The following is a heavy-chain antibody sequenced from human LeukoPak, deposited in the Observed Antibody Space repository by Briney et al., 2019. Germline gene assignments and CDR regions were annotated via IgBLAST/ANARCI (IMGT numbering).Heavy chain of an antibody. CDR2: TNHSGST. J-gene: IGHJ4*02. CDR1: GGSFSGYY. D-gene: IGHD3/OR15-3a*01. CDR3: ARGRGRSDC. V-gene: IGHV4-34*01. Sequence: SETLSLTCAVYGGSFSGYYWSWIRQPPGKGLEWIGETNHSGSTNYNPSLKSRVTISVDTSKNQFSLKLSSVTAADTAVYYCARGRGRSDCWGQGTLVTVSS.